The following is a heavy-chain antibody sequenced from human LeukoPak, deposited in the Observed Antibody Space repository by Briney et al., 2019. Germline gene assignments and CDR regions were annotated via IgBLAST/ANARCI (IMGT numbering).Heavy chain of an antibody. J-gene: IGHJ4*02. Sequence: PSETLSLTCTVSGDSISADGHFWAWIRQSPGRGLEWIGYVYYSGDTDYSPSLKSRLNISIDTSKNQFSLSLSSVTAADTAVYYCVRYCSYADQLYFDSWGPGSRVTVSS. V-gene: IGHV4-39*01. CDR3: VRYCSYADQLYFDS. D-gene: IGHD2-15*01. CDR2: VYYSGDT. CDR1: GDSISADGHF.